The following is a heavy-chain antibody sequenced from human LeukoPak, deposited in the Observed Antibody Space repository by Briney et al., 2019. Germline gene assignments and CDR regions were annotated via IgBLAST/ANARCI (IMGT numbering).Heavy chain of an antibody. V-gene: IGHV4-34*10. D-gene: IGHD4-17*01. Sequence: SETLSLTCAVYGGSFSGYYWSWIRQPPGKGLEWIGEVNHSGSTNYNPSLKSRVTMSVDTSKNQFSLKLSSVTAVDTAVYYCARYYIDYGDYTFPKKYFDYWGQGTLVTVSS. CDR1: GGSFSGYY. J-gene: IGHJ4*02. CDR2: VNHSGST. CDR3: ARYYIDYGDYTFPKKYFDY.